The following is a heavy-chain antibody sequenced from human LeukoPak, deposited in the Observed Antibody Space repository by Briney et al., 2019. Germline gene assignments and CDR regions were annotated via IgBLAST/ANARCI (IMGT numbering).Heavy chain of an antibody. CDR1: GFTFSSYV. Sequence: PGRSLRLSCAASGFTFSSYVMHWVRQAPGKGLEWVAGISYDGDNKYYVDSVKGRFTISRDNSKNTLYLQMNSPRVEDTAVYYCAKDPHGAFDIWGQGAMVTVSS. J-gene: IGHJ3*02. V-gene: IGHV3-30*18. CDR3: AKDPHGAFDI. CDR2: ISYDGDNK.